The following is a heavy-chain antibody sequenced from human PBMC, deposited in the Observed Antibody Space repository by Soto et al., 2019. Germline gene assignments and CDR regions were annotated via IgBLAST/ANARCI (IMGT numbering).Heavy chain of an antibody. J-gene: IGHJ4*02. CDR3: TRQWLLWGPFDY. V-gene: IGHV3-30*03. Sequence: PGGSLRLSCAASGFTFSSYGMHWVRQAPGKGLEWVSVISYDGSNKYYADSVKGRFTISRDNSKNTLYLQMNSLKTEDTAVYFCTRQWLLWGPFDYWGQGTPVTVSS. CDR2: ISYDGSNK. D-gene: IGHD3-3*01. CDR1: GFTFSSYG.